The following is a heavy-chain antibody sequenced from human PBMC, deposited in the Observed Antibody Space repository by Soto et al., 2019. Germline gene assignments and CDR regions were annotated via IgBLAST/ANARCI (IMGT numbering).Heavy chain of an antibody. CDR2: ISGSGGST. CDR1: GFTFSSYA. D-gene: IGHD4-17*01. CDR3: AKRTVGWYFDL. V-gene: IGHV3-23*01. Sequence: XXSLSLSCAASGFTFSSYAMNWVRQAPGKGLEWVSVISGSGGSTYYADAVKGRFTISRDNSKNTLYMQMNSLRAEDTAVYYCAKRTVGWYFDLWGRGTLVTV. J-gene: IGHJ2*01.